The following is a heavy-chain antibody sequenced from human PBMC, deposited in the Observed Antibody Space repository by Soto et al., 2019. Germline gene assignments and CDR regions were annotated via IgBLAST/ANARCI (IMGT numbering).Heavy chain of an antibody. CDR2: IYHTGNT. D-gene: IGHD3-22*01. J-gene: IGHJ5*02. V-gene: IGHV4-39*01. CDR1: GGSISNSRYY. CDR3: ARHYYDSSDYTTNWFDP. Sequence: QLQLQESGPGLVKSSETLSLTCTVSGGSISNSRYYWAWIRQPPGKGLEWIGSIYHTGNTYYNPSFSIRATRSSDTPKIQFSLNLTSVTAADTAVYYRARHYYDSSDYTTNWFDPWGQGTLVTVSS.